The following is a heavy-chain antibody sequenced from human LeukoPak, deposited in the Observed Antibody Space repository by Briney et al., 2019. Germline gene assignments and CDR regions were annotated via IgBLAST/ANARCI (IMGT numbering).Heavy chain of an antibody. Sequence: GGSLRLSCAASGFTFSIYWMHWVRQAPGKGLVWVSRINSDGSSTSYADSVKGRFTISRDSAKNTLYLQMNSLRAEDTAVSYCARDLWGGTYYYYMDVWGKGTTVTVSS. CDR1: GFTFSIYW. CDR3: ARDLWGGTYYYYMDV. D-gene: IGHD3-16*01. V-gene: IGHV3-74*01. J-gene: IGHJ6*03. CDR2: INSDGSST.